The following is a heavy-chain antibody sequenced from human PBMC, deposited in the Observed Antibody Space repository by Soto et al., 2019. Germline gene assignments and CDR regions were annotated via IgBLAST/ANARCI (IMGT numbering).Heavy chain of an antibody. J-gene: IGHJ4*02. Sequence: GGSLRLSCAASGFTFSNYGMHWARQAPGKGLEWVAVIWHDGSIKNYADSVKGRFTISRDNSRNTLFLQMNSLRAEDTAIYYCAGGTHYFDYLGQGTLVTVSS. CDR3: AGGTHYFDY. V-gene: IGHV3-33*01. CDR2: IWHDGSIK. CDR1: GFTFSNYG.